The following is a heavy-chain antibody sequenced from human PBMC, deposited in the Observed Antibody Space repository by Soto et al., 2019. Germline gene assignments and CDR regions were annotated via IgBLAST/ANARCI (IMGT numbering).Heavy chain of an antibody. J-gene: IGHJ6*02. CDR3: ARPYCSSTSCEDYYYYGMDV. D-gene: IGHD2-2*01. Sequence: ASVKVSCKASGYTFTSYAMHWVRQAPGQRLEWMGWINAGNGNTKYSQKFQGRVTITRDTSASTAYMELSSLRSEDTAVYYCARPYCSSTSCEDYYYYGMDVWGQGTTVTVSS. V-gene: IGHV1-3*01. CDR1: GYTFTSYA. CDR2: INAGNGNT.